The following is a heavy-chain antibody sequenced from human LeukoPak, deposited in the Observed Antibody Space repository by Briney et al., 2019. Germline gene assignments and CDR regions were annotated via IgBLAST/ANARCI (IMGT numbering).Heavy chain of an antibody. CDR3: AKALGDWPTTLDY. D-gene: IGHD3-16*01. CDR2: ISGSGDST. J-gene: IGHJ4*02. CDR1: GFTFSSYT. V-gene: IGHV3-23*01. Sequence: GSLRLSCAASGFTFSSYTMNWVRQAPGKGLEWVSGISGSGDSTYYADSVKGRFTVSRDNSKNTLYLQMNSLTAADTAVYFCAKALGDWPTTLDYWGRGTLVTVSS.